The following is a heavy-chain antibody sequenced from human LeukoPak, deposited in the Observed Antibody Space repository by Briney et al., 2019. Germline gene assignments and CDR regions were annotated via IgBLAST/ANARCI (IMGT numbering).Heavy chain of an antibody. J-gene: IGHJ4*02. CDR3: AREGDLYDSSGPSDY. CDR2: IYTSGST. V-gene: IGHV4-4*07. Sequence: SETLSLTCTVSGGSISSYYWSWIRQPAGKGLEWIGRIYTSGSTNYNPSLKSRVTMSVDTSKNQFSLKLSSVTAADTAVYYCAREGDLYDSSGPSDYWGQGTLVTVSS. D-gene: IGHD3-22*01. CDR1: GGSISSYY.